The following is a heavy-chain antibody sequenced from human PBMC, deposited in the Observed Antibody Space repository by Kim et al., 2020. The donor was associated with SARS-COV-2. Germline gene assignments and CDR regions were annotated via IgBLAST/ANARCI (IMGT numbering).Heavy chain of an antibody. CDR2: ISWDGGST. V-gene: IGHV3-43*01. J-gene: IGHJ6*02. Sequence: GGSLRLSCAASGFTFDDYTMHWVRQAPGKGLEWVSLISWDGGSTYYADSVKGRFTISRDNSKNSLYLQMNSLRTEDTAWYYCAKDKGDILTGYSALGPYGWDVWGQGTTDTVSS. CDR1: GFTFDDYT. D-gene: IGHD3-9*01. CDR3: AKDKGDILTGYSALGPYGWDV.